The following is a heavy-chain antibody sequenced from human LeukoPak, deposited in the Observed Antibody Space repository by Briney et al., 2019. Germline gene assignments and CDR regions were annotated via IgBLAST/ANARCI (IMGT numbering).Heavy chain of an antibody. CDR1: GGTFSSYA. CDR2: IIPIFGTA. Sequence: KPGSSVKVSCKASGGTFSSYAISWVRQAPGQGLEWMGGIIPIFGTANYAQKFQGRVTITTGESTSTAYMELSSLRSEDTAVYYCARKKDTAMQSDAFDIWGQGTMVTVSS. CDR3: ARKKDTAMQSDAFDI. D-gene: IGHD5-18*01. J-gene: IGHJ3*02. V-gene: IGHV1-69*05.